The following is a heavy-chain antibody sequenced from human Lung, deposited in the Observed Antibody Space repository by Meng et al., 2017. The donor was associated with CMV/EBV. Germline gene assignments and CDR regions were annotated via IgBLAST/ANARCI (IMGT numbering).Heavy chain of an antibody. CDR1: GYTFNSHG. CDR3: ARGTGIFDY. Sequence: RVSCRTSGYTFNSHGLTWVRQAPGQGLEWMGWISPSIGSTNYAQKVEGRVTMTTDRSTTTAYLELRSLRYDDTAVYFCARGTGIFDYWGQGTLVTVSS. CDR2: ISPSIGST. V-gene: IGHV1-18*04. D-gene: IGHD7-27*01. J-gene: IGHJ4*02.